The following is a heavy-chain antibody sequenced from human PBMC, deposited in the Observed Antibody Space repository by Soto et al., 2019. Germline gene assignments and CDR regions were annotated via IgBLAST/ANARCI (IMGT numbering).Heavy chain of an antibody. V-gene: IGHV4-30-2*01. CDR2: IYHSGIT. CDR1: GGSISSGGYS. Sequence: SETLSLTCAVSGGSISSGGYSWSWIRQPPGKGLEWTGYIYHSGITYYNPSLKSRVTISVDRSKNQFSLKLSSVTAADTAVYYCARDPGRWGQGTLVTVSS. CDR3: ARDPGR. J-gene: IGHJ4*02.